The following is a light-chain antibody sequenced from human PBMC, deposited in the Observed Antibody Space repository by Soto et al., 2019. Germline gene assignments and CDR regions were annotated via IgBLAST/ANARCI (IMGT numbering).Light chain of an antibody. J-gene: IGLJ3*02. V-gene: IGLV2-14*02. Sequence: QSALTQPASVSGSPGQSITISCTGSSSDVGRYNIVSWYQQHPGKAPKLLIYSNNQRPSGVPDRFSGSKSDTSASLAISGLQSEDEADYCCAAWDDSLNGWVFGGGTKLTVL. CDR3: AAWDDSLNGWV. CDR1: SSDVGRYNI. CDR2: SNN.